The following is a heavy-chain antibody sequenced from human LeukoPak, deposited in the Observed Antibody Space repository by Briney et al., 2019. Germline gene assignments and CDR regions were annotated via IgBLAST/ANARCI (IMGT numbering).Heavy chain of an antibody. D-gene: IGHD2-8*01. V-gene: IGHV4-61*01. CDR1: GGSVSSVRYY. J-gene: IGHJ4*02. CDR2: IYYSGSTRYNPSYSSGST. CDR3: ARASGVSSYLLPI. Sequence: SETLSLTCTVSGGSVSSVRYYWSWIRQPPGKGLEWIGYIYYSGSTRYNPSYSSGSTNYNPSLKSRVTISIDTSKNQFSLRLNSVTAADTAVYYCARASGVSSYLLPIWGQGTLVTVSS.